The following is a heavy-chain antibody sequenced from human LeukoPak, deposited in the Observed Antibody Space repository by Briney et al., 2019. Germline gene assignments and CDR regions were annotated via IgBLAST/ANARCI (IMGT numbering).Heavy chain of an antibody. J-gene: IGHJ1*01. D-gene: IGHD3-22*01. CDR3: ARDAQTYYYDTSGYYFEY. CDR2: IYHTGGT. Sequence: SETLSLTCTVSGGSISNSYYWGWIRQPPGKGLEWIGSIYHTGGTYYNPSLKSRVTISIDTSKNQFSLNLSSVTAADTAVYYCARDAQTYYYDTSGYYFEYWGQGTLVTVSS. V-gene: IGHV4-38-2*02. CDR1: GGSISNSYY.